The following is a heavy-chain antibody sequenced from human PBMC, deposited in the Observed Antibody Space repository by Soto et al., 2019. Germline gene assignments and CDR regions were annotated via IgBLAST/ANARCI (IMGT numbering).Heavy chain of an antibody. D-gene: IGHD2-2*01. CDR1: GGTFSSYA. CDR3: ARDPYIVVVPAAIPGGGRGRGYYYYGMDV. Sequence: SVKVSCKASGGTFSSYAISWVRQAPGQGLEWVGGIIPIFGTANYAQKFQGRVTITADESTSTAYMELSSLRSEDTAVYYCARDPYIVVVPAAIPGGGRGRGYYYYGMDVWGQGTTVTVSS. CDR2: IIPIFGTA. J-gene: IGHJ6*02. V-gene: IGHV1-69*13.